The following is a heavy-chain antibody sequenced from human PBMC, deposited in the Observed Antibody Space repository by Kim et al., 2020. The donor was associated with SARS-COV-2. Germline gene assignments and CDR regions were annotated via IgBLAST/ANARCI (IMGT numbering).Heavy chain of an antibody. CDR1: GFTFSTYG. CDR3: AKAHWLRPPFYGMDV. V-gene: IGHV3-30*18. D-gene: IGHD5-12*01. Sequence: GGSLRLSCAASGFTFSTYGMHWVRQAPGKGLEWVAVISSDGSNKYFPDSVKGRFTISRDNSTNPRYLQMNSLRPEDTAVTYCAKAHWLRPPFYGMDVWG. CDR2: ISSDGSNK. J-gene: IGHJ6*02.